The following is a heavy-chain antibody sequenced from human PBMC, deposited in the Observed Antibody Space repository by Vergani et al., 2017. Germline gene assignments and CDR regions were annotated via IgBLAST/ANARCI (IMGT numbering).Heavy chain of an antibody. J-gene: IGHJ3*02. CDR1: GGSISSYY. D-gene: IGHD2-21*02. CDR2: IYYSGST. Sequence: QVQLQESGPGLVKPSETLSLTCTVSGGSISSYYWSWIRQPPGKGLEWIGYIYYSGSTNYNPSLKSRVTISVDTSENQFSLKRSSVTAADTAVYYCARNPYCGGDCYSDAFDIWGQGTMVTVSS. CDR3: ARNPYCGGDCYSDAFDI. V-gene: IGHV4-59*01.